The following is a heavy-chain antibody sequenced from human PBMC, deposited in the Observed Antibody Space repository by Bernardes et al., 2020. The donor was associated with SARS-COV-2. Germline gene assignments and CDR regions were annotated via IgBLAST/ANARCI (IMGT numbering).Heavy chain of an antibody. J-gene: IGHJ4*02. CDR2: INANSGGT. Sequence: ASVKVSCKASGYTFTTYYMHWVRQAPGQGLEWMGWINANSGGTNYAQKFQGRVTMTRDTSTSTAYMELSRLRSDDTAMYYCARDYYGSGSYTDYWGQGTLVTVSS. CDR3: ARDYYGSGSYTDY. D-gene: IGHD3-10*01. CDR1: GYTFTTYY. V-gene: IGHV1-2*02.